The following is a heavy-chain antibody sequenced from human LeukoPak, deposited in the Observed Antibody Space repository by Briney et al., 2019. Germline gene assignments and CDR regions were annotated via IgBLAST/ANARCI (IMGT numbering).Heavy chain of an antibody. CDR3: AKVTYYYGSGSYPTHDAFDI. D-gene: IGHD3-10*01. V-gene: IGHV3-30*18. Sequence: GGSLRLSCAASGFTFSSYGMHWVRQAPGKGLEWVAVISYDGSNKYYADSVKGRFTISRDNSKNTLYLQMNSLRAEDTAVYYCAKVTYYYGSGSYPTHDAFDIWGQGTMVTVSS. J-gene: IGHJ3*02. CDR1: GFTFSSYG. CDR2: ISYDGSNK.